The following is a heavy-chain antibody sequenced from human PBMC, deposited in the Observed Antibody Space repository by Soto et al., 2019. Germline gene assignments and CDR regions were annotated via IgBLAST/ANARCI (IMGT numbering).Heavy chain of an antibody. D-gene: IGHD6-13*01. CDR2: ISTNGGKT. Sequence: PGGSLRLSCSASGFTFSTYPMHWVRQAPGKGLEYVSAISTNGGKTYYADSVKGRFTISRDNSKNTLYLQMNSLRAEDTAVYYCARGYSSSSAAFDYWGQGTLVTVSS. CDR1: GFTFSTYP. V-gene: IGHV3-64*04. J-gene: IGHJ4*02. CDR3: ARGYSSSSAAFDY.